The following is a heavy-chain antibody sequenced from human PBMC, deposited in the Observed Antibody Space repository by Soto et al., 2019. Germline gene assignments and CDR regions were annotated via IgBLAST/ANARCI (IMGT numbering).Heavy chain of an antibody. CDR1: GYIFVNYG. CDR3: AMVDNYVTPTPQDV. J-gene: IGHJ6*02. D-gene: IGHD3-16*01. V-gene: IGHV1-18*01. Sequence: QVQLVQSGDEVKKPGASVKVSCKASGYIFVNYGIAWVRQAPGQGLEWMGWISPYNGNTHYATKGQGRLTMXTXTXXSTAYMDLGSLTSDDTAVYYCAMVDNYVTPTPQDVWGQGTTVTVSS. CDR2: ISPYNGNT.